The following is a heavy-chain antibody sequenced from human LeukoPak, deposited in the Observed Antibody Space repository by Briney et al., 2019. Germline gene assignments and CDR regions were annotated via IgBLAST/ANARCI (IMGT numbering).Heavy chain of an antibody. CDR1: GFTLSTYG. J-gene: IGHJ4*02. CDR2: ISYDGSNK. D-gene: IGHD2-21*02. CDR3: AKPQVTANWYYFHY. V-gene: IGHV3-30*18. Sequence: GGSLRLSCAASGFTLSTYGMHWVRQAPGKGLEWVAVISYDGSNKFYADSVKGRFTISRDGSKNTLYLQMNSLRPDDTAVYFCAKPQVTANWYYFHYWGQGTLVTVSS.